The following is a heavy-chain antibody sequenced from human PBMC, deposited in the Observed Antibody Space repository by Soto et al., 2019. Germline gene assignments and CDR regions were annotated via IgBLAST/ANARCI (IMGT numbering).Heavy chain of an antibody. CDR1: GGSVSSGSYY. CDR3: ARRNVCSGGSCYSEFFDY. D-gene: IGHD2-15*01. J-gene: IGHJ4*02. Sequence: QVQLQESGPGLVKPSETLSLTCTVSGGSVSSGSYYWSWIRQPPGKGLEWIGYIYYSGSTNYNPSLKSRVTISVDTSKNQFSLKLSSVTAADTAVYYCARRNVCSGGSCYSEFFDYWGQGTLVTVSS. V-gene: IGHV4-61*01. CDR2: IYYSGST.